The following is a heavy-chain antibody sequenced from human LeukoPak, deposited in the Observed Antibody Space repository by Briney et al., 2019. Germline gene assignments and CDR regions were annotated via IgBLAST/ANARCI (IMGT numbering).Heavy chain of an antibody. D-gene: IGHD2-2*01. CDR3: AKETVDIVVVPAAKRDFDY. V-gene: IGHV3-30*02. Sequence: GGSLRLSCAASGFTFSSYGMRWVREAPGKGLGWVAFIRYDGSNKYYADSMKGRFTISRDNSKNTLYLQMNSLRAEDTAVYYCAKETVDIVVVPAAKRDFDYWGQGTLVTVSS. CDR1: GFTFSSYG. CDR2: IRYDGSNK. J-gene: IGHJ4*02.